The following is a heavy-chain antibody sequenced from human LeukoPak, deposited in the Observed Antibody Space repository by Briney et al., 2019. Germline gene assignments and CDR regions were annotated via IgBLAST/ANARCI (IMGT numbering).Heavy chain of an antibody. Sequence: NPSETLSLTCTVSGGSVSSGSYYWRWIRQPPGKGLEWIGYIYYSGSTNYNPSLKSRVTISVDTSKNQFSLKLSSVTAADTAVYYCARASLVRESREYYYYYGMDVWGQGTTVTVSS. CDR2: IYYSGST. CDR3: ARASLVRESREYYYYYGMDV. D-gene: IGHD3-10*01. V-gene: IGHV4-61*01. CDR1: GGSVSSGSYY. J-gene: IGHJ6*02.